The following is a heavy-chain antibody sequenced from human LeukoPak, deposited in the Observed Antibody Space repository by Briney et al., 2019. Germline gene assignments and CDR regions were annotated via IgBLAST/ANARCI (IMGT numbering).Heavy chain of an antibody. CDR2: LYWDDDN. CDR3: VHTITTFGVGIRDWFDP. V-gene: IGHV2-5*02. D-gene: IGHD3-3*01. Sequence: SGPTLVKPTQTLTLTCSFTVFSLTTNGEGVGWVRQPPGKAMEWLAILYWDDDNRFKPSLENRLTVTKDTFRNQVVLTMTNMDPADTGTYYCVHTITTFGVGIRDWFDPWGPGTLVTVSS. J-gene: IGHJ5*02. CDR1: VFSLTTNGEG.